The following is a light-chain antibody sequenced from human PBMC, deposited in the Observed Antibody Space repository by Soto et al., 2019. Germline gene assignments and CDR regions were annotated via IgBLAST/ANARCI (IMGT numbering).Light chain of an antibody. CDR1: QSISSW. J-gene: IGKJ1*01. CDR3: QQYHNFAT. CDR2: NAS. V-gene: IGKV1-5*03. Sequence: DIQMTQSPSTLSASVGDRFTITCRASQSISSWLAWYQQKPGTAPKLLIYNASSLQSGVPSRFSGSGSGTEFTLTISSLQPDDFATYYCQQYHNFATFGQGTKVDIK.